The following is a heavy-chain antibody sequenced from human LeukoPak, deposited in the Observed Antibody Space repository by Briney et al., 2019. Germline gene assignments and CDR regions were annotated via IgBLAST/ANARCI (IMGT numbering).Heavy chain of an antibody. J-gene: IGHJ4*02. Sequence: ASVKVSCKASGYTFTGYYMHCVRQAPGQGLEWMGWINPNSGGTNYAQKFQGRVTMTRDTSISTAYMELSRLRSDDTAVYYCARDGIAAAVPDYWGQGTLVTVSS. V-gene: IGHV1-2*02. CDR1: GYTFTGYY. CDR3: ARDGIAAAVPDY. CDR2: INPNSGGT. D-gene: IGHD6-13*01.